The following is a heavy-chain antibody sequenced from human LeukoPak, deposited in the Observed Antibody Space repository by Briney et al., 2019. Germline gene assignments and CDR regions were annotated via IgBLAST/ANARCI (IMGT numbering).Heavy chain of an antibody. J-gene: IGHJ4*02. D-gene: IGHD3-22*01. CDR2: INPSGGSA. Sequence: ASVKVSCTASGYTFTSYYMRWVRQAPGQGLEWMGIINPSGGSAIYAQNFQGRVTMTRDTSTSTVFMELSSLKSEDTAVYYCARDVASSGYYWDWGQGTLVTVSS. V-gene: IGHV1-46*01. CDR3: ARDVASSGYYWD. CDR1: GYTFTSYY.